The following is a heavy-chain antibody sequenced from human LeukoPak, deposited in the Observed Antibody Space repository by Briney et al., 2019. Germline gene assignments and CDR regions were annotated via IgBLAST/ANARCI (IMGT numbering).Heavy chain of an antibody. V-gene: IGHV3-11*06. D-gene: IGHD6-13*01. CDR3: ARGSTRSSWPDFDY. Sequence: PGGSLRLSCAASGFTFSDYYMSWIRQAPGKGLEWVSYISSSSSYTNYADSVKGRFTISRDNAKSSLYLQMNSLRAEDTAVYYCARGSTRSSWPDFDYWGQGTLVTVSS. J-gene: IGHJ4*02. CDR2: ISSSSSYT. CDR1: GFTFSDYY.